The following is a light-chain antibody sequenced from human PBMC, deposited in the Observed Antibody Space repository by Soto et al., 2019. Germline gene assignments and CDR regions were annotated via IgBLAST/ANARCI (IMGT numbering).Light chain of an antibody. CDR3: CSYAGSSPYV. CDR2: DVS. J-gene: IGLJ1*01. CDR1: SSDVGGYNY. V-gene: IGLV2-11*01. Sequence: QSVLTQPRSVSGSPGQSVTISCTGTSSDVGGYNYVSWYQQHPGKAPKLMIYDVSKRPSGVLDRFSGSKSGNTASLTISGLQAEDEADYYCCSYAGSSPYVFGTGTKLTVL.